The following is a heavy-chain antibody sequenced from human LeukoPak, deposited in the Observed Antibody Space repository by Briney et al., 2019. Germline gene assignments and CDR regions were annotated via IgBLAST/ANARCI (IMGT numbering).Heavy chain of an antibody. CDR3: ARDVDCSSTSCYGWDY. CDR1: GYTFTNFG. Sequence: ASVKVSCKASGYTFTNFGITWVRQAPGQGLEWMGIINPSGGSTSYAQKFQGRVTMTRDTSTSTVYMELSSLRSEDTAVYYCARDVDCSSTSCYGWDYWGQGTLVTVSS. D-gene: IGHD2-2*01. V-gene: IGHV1-46*01. CDR2: INPSGGST. J-gene: IGHJ4*02.